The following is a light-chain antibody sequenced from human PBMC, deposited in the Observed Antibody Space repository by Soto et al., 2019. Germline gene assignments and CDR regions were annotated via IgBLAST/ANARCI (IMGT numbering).Light chain of an antibody. V-gene: IGKV3-11*01. CDR1: QSVSSY. CDR3: QQRSSWPWS. CDR2: DAS. Sequence: EIVLTQSPATLSLSPGERATLSCRASQSVSSYLAWYQQTPGQAPWLLIYDASNRATGIPARFSGSGSGTDFTLTTSSLEPEDFGVYYCQQRSSWPWSFDQGTEVESK. J-gene: IGKJ1*01.